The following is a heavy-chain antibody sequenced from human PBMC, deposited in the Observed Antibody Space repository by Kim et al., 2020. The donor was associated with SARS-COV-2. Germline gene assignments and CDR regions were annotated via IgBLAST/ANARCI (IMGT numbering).Heavy chain of an antibody. CDR2: ISYDGNNQ. J-gene: IGHJ6*02. V-gene: IGHV3-30-3*01. CDR1: GFTFSFYA. D-gene: IGHD2-2*01. Sequence: GGSLRLSCAASGFTFSFYAMHWVRQAPGKGLEWVAVISYDGNNQYYGDSVNGRFTISRDNSKNTLYLQMNSLRAEDASIYYCARDMKYQLLPSYYYGMDVWGQGTPVTVSS. CDR3: ARDMKYQLLPSYYYGMDV.